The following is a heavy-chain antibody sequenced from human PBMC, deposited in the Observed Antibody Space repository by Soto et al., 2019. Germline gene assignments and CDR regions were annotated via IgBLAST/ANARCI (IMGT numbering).Heavy chain of an antibody. CDR3: ATVGYCGGDWCYASYYGMDV. CDR1: GLTFKNAW. J-gene: IGHJ6*02. CDR2: IKNKPDGGTT. V-gene: IGHV3-15*07. Sequence: EVQLVEFGGGLVKPGGSLRLSCAVSGLTFKNAWMTWVRRAPGKGLEWLGRIKNKPDGGTTDYAAPVKGRFIISRDDSKNMLYLQMHSLKTEDTAVYYCATVGYCGGDWCYASYYGMDVWGQGTTVTVSS. D-gene: IGHD2-21*02.